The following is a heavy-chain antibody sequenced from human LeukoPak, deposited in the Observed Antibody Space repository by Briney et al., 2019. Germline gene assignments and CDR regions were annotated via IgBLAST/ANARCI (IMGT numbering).Heavy chain of an antibody. D-gene: IGHD4-17*01. CDR2: INPNSGGT. Sequence: ASVKVSCKASGYTFTGYYMHWVRQAPGQGLEWMGWINPNSGGTNYAQKFQGRVTMTRDTSISTAYMELSRLRSDDTAVYYCARDIGTTVTDNYYYYGMDVWGQGTTVTVSS. V-gene: IGHV1-2*02. CDR1: GYTFTGYY. J-gene: IGHJ6*02. CDR3: ARDIGTTVTDNYYYYGMDV.